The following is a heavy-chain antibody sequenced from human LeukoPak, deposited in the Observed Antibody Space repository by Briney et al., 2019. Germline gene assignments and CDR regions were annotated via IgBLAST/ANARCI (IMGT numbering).Heavy chain of an antibody. Sequence: ASVKVCCKASGYTFTTYRISWVRQAPGQGLEWMGWISTSNGNTNYAEKVQGRVTMTTDTPTTTAYMELRSLRSDDTAAYFCVRGVPPYCGGDCYGGNFDYWGQGTLVTVSS. D-gene: IGHD2-21*02. CDR2: ISTSNGNT. V-gene: IGHV1-18*04. CDR1: GYTFTTYR. J-gene: IGHJ4*02. CDR3: VRGVPPYCGGDCYGGNFDY.